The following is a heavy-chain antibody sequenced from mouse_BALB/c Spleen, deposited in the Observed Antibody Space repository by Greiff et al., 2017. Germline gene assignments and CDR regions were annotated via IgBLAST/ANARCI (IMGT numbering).Heavy chain of an antibody. CDR1: GYTFTSYW. D-gene: IGHD2-2*01. CDR3: ARSAVTYAMDY. V-gene: IGHV1-69*02. CDR2: IDPSDSET. Sequence: QVQLQQPGAELVKPGAPVKLSCKASGYTFTSYWMNWVKQRPGRGLQWIGRIDPSDSETHYDQKFKDKATLTVDKSSSTAYIQLSSLTSEDSAVYYCARSAVTYAMDYWGQGTSVTVSS. J-gene: IGHJ4*01.